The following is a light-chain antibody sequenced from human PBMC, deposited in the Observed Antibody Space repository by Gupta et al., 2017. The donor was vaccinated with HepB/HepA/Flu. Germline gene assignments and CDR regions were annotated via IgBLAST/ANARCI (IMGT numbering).Light chain of an antibody. CDR2: AND. V-gene: IGLV1-44*01. CDR3: ASWDDSLRGLL. CDR1: TSNIGSNT. J-gene: IGLJ3*02. Sequence: QSVLTQPPSASGIPGQRVTISCSGSTSNIGSNTVNWYRQVPGTAPKFLIFANDQRPSGVPDRFSGSKSGTSGSLAISGLQSDDEGDYYCASWDDSLRGLLFGGGTKLTGL.